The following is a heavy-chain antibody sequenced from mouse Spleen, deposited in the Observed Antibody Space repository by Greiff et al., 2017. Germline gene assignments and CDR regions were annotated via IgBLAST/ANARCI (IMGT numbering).Heavy chain of an antibody. CDR3: ARMRAVARYFDV. J-gene: IGHJ1*03. D-gene: IGHD1-1*01. CDR2: IWSGGST. V-gene: IGHV2-2*01. CDR1: GFSLTSYG. Sequence: VQLKESGPGLVQPSQSLSITCTVSGFSLTSYGVHWVRQSPGKGLEWLGVIWSGGSTDYNAAFISRLSISKDNSKSQVFFKMNSLQADDTAIYYCARMRAVARYFDVWGTGTTVTVSS.